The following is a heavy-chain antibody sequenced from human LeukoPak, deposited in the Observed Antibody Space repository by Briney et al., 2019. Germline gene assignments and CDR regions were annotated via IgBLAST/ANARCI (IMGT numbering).Heavy chain of an antibody. CDR3: ARVDYYGSGHLDY. D-gene: IGHD3-10*01. V-gene: IGHV4-39*07. Sequence: PSETLSLTCTVSGGSISSSSYYWGWVRQPPGKGLEWIGEINHSGSTNYNPSLKSRVTISVDTSKNQFSLKLSSVTAADTAVYYCARVDYYGSGHLDYWGQGTLVTVSS. CDR1: GGSISSSSYY. CDR2: INHSGST. J-gene: IGHJ4*02.